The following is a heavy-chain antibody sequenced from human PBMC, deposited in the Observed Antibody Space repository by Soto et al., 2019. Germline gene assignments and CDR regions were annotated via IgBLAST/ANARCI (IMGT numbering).Heavy chain of an antibody. J-gene: IGHJ6*02. CDR2: IERDDDDK. CDR1: GFSLTSPGMC. CDR3: ARSIRGPRRFNGMDV. V-gene: IGHV2-70*13. Sequence: GPTLVNPTETLTLTCTFSGFSLTSPGMCVSWIRQSPGKALEWLALIERDDDDKSYSTSLKTRLTISKDTRKNQVVLTMANMEPADTATYYCARSIRGPRRFNGMDVWGQGTTVTVSS. D-gene: IGHD1-20*01.